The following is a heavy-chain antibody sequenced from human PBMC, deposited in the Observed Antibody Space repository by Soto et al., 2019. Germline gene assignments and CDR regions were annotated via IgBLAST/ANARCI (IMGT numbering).Heavy chain of an antibody. J-gene: IGHJ4*02. D-gene: IGHD6-6*01. V-gene: IGHV3-74*01. Sequence: GSLRLSCEASGFTFRSYWMYWVRQAPGKGLVWVSRINNDGSDVNYADSVKGRFTISRDNAKNTLFLQMHSLRAEDTAVYYCARDGDTDSSSFESWRQGT. CDR1: GFTFRSYW. CDR2: INNDGSDV. CDR3: ARDGDTDSSSFES.